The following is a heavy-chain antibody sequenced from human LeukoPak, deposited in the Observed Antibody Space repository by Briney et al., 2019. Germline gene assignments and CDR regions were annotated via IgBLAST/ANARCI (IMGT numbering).Heavy chain of an antibody. D-gene: IGHD6-13*01. Sequence: GGSLRLSCAASGFIFSSFAMSWVRQAPGKGLEWVSGISDSGGSTDYADSVEGRFTISRDNSKNTLYLQLNSLRAEDTAIYYCARRKSMYSSRQGSNFDYWGQGTLVTVSS. CDR1: GFIFSSFA. CDR3: ARRKSMYSSRQGSNFDY. CDR2: ISDSGGST. V-gene: IGHV3-23*01. J-gene: IGHJ4*02.